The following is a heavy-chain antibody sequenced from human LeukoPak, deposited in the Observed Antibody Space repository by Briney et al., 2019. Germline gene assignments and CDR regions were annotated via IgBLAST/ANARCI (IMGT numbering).Heavy chain of an antibody. J-gene: IGHJ5*02. CDR3: ARADYRGVTNFDP. V-gene: IGHV4-59*01. CDR1: GGSISPYF. D-gene: IGHD3-10*01. CDR2: ISYTGST. Sequence: PSETLSLTCTVSGGSISPYFWSWIRQPPGKGLEWIGYISYTGSTNYNPSLKSRVTISVDTSKNQFSLQLTSVTAADTAVYYCARADYRGVTNFDPWDQGTLVTVSS.